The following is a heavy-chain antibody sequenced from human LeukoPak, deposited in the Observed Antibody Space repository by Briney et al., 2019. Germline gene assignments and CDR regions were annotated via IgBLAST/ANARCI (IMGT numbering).Heavy chain of an antibody. CDR3: ARGPTSRGVAFEY. J-gene: IGHJ4*02. D-gene: IGHD2-15*01. CDR2: IYTSGST. V-gene: IGHV4-4*07. Sequence: SETLSLTCTVSGGSITIYYWSWIRQPAGKGLEWIGRIYTSGSTNYNPSLKSRVTMSVDTSKNQFSLKLISVTAADTAVYYCARGPTSRGVAFEYWGQGTLVTVSS. CDR1: GGSITIYY.